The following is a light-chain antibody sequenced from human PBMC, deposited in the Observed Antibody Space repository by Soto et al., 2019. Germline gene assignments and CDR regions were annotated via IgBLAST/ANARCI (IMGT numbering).Light chain of an antibody. V-gene: IGLV2-14*01. CDR3: SSYTSSSPL. J-gene: IGLJ2*01. CDR2: DVS. Sequence: QYALTQPASVSGSPGQSITISCTGTSSDVGGYNYVSWYQQHPGKAPKLMIYDVSNRPSGVSNRFSGSKSGNTASLTISGLQAEDEADYYCSSYTSSSPLFGGGTKVTVL. CDR1: SSDVGGYNY.